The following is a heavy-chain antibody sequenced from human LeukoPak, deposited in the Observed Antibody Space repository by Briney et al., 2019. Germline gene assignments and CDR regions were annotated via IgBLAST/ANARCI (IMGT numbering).Heavy chain of an antibody. D-gene: IGHD1-14*01. CDR3: ARDQLSRGGNSDAFDI. J-gene: IGHJ3*02. CDR1: GFTFSSYS. Sequence: PGGSLRLSCAASGFTFSSYSMNWVRQAPGKGLEWVSSISGSSSYIYYADSVKGRFTISRDNAKNSLYLQMNSLRAEDTAVYYCARDQLSRGGNSDAFDIWGQGTMVTVSS. V-gene: IGHV3-21*01. CDR2: ISGSSSYI.